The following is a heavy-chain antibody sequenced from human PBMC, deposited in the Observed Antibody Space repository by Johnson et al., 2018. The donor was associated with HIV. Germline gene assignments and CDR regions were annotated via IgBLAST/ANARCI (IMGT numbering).Heavy chain of an antibody. Sequence: EKLVESGGGLVQPGGSLRLSCAASGFTFSSYWMSWVRQAPGTGLEWVANIKHDGSETYYVDSVKGRFSISRDNAKNSVYLQMNSLRGEDTAVYYCAGELGGSGFDVWGQGTMVTVSS. J-gene: IGHJ3*01. CDR1: GFTFSSYW. CDR2: IKHDGSET. D-gene: IGHD1-26*01. V-gene: IGHV3-7*03. CDR3: AGELGGSGFDV.